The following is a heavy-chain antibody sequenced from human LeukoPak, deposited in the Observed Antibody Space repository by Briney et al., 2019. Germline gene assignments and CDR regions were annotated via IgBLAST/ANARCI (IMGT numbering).Heavy chain of an antibody. V-gene: IGHV4-31*03. CDR3: AIKRLAIGNWFDP. D-gene: IGHD6-25*01. CDR2: IYYSGST. Sequence: SETLSLTCTVSGGSISSGGYYWSWIRQHPGKGLEWIGYIYYSGSTYYNPSLKSRVTISVDTSKNQFSLKLSSVTAADTAVYYCAIKRLAIGNWFDPWGQGTLVTVSS. J-gene: IGHJ5*02. CDR1: GGSISSGGYY.